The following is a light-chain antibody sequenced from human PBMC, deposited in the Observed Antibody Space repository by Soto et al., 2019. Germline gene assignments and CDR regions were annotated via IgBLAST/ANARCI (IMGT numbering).Light chain of an antibody. Sequence: QSALTQPASVSGSPGQSITISCTGTSSDVGGYNYVSWYQQHPGKAPKLMIYEVSNRPSGVSNRFSGSKSGNTASLMISGLQAEDEADYYCSSYTSSSTRVFGGGTKLTVL. CDR1: SSDVGGYNY. CDR3: SSYTSSSTRV. J-gene: IGLJ3*02. CDR2: EVS. V-gene: IGLV2-14*01.